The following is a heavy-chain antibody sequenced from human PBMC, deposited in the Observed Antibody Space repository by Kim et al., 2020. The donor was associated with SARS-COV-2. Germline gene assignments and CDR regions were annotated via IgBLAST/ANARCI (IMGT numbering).Heavy chain of an antibody. Sequence: GGSLRLSCAASGFTFSSYTMSWVRQAPGKGLEWVSLISASGGTTYYADSVKGRFTIFRDDSKNTLYLQMNSLRAEDTAVYYCTRAPVVRGGNYFDYWGQG. V-gene: IGHV3-23*01. J-gene: IGHJ4*02. CDR2: ISASGGTT. CDR1: GFTFSSYT. D-gene: IGHD3-10*01. CDR3: TRAPVVRGGNYFDY.